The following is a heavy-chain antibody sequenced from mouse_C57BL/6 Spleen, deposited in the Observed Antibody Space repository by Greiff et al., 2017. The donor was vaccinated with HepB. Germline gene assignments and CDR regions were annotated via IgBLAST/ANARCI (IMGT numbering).Heavy chain of an antibody. CDR1: GFTFSDYY. Sequence: EVMLVESEGGLVQPGRSMKLSCTASGFTFSDYYMAWVRQVTEKGLEWVANINYDGSSTYYLDSLKSRFIISRDNEKHILDLQMSSLKSEDKATYYCARGHGYYGSSYYFDYWGQGTTLTVSS. V-gene: IGHV5-16*01. CDR2: INYDGSST. D-gene: IGHD1-1*01. CDR3: ARGHGYYGSSYYFDY. J-gene: IGHJ2*01.